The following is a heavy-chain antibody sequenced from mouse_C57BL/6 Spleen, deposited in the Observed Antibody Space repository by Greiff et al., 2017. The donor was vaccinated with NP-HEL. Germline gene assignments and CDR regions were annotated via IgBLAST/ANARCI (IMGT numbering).Heavy chain of an antibody. J-gene: IGHJ3*01. CDR3: VSPDDYHGSSYAY. CDR2: IRSKSNNYAT. CDR1: GFSFNTYA. Sequence: EVKLEESGGGLVQPKGSLKLSCAASGFSFNTYAMNWVRQAPGKGLEWVARIRSKSNNYATYYADSVKDRFTISRDDSESMLYLQMNNLKTEDNAMYDCVSPDDYHGSSYAYWGQGTLVTVSA. D-gene: IGHD1-1*01. V-gene: IGHV10-1*01.